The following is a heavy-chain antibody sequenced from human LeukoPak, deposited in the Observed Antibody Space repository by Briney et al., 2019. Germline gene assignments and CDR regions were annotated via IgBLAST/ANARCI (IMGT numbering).Heavy chain of an antibody. V-gene: IGHV3-23*01. J-gene: IGHJ4*02. CDR2: INGGGYNT. CDR3: ARASGIYGSGWYFDY. D-gene: IGHD6-19*01. Sequence: GGSLRLSCAATGFTFNNYVMSWVRQAPGKGLEWVSTINGGGYNTYYADSVKGRFTISRDNSKNTLSLQVNTLRAEDTAVYYCARASGIYGSGWYFDYWGQGTLVTVSS. CDR1: GFTFNNYV.